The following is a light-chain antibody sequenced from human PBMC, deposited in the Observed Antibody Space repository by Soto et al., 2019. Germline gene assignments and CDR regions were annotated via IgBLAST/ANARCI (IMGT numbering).Light chain of an antibody. V-gene: IGKV1-39*01. J-gene: IGKJ3*01. CDR3: QQSYRPPRT. Sequence: DIQMSQSPSSLSASVGDRVTITCRASESIGSYLNWYQQKPGRVPKPLIYAAFRLQGGVPSRFSGSGSETDFTLTIAGLQFEDSTTYFCQQSYRPPRTLGLGAKVD. CDR2: AAF. CDR1: ESIGSY.